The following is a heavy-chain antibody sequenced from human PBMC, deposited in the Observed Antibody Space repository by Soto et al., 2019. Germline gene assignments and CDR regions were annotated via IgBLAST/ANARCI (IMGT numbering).Heavy chain of an antibody. CDR2: MNPNSGNA. V-gene: IGHV1-8*01. D-gene: IGHD6-13*01. CDR3: ARERIAAGGTHEAFDI. CDR1: GYSFTRHD. Sequence: GASVKVSCKATGYSFTRHDINWLRQAAGQGLEWMGWMNPNSGNAVYAQKFQGRVTMTRNTSITTAYIEVTSLKSEDTAVYFCARERIAAGGTHEAFDIWGQGTMVTVSS. J-gene: IGHJ3*02.